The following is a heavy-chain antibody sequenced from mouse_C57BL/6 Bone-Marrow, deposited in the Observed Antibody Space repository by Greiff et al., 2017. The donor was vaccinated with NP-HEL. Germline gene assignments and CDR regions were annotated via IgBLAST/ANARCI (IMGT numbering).Heavy chain of an antibody. D-gene: IGHD1-1*01. CDR3: TTPFITTVVATVDY. Sequence: VQLKESGAELVRPGASVKLSCTASGFNIKDDYMHWVKQRPEQGLEWIGWIDPENGDTEYASQFQGKATITADTSSNTAYLQLSSLTSEDTAVYYCTTPFITTVVATVDYWGQGTTLTVSS. CDR1: GFNIKDDY. V-gene: IGHV14-4*01. CDR2: IDPENGDT. J-gene: IGHJ2*01.